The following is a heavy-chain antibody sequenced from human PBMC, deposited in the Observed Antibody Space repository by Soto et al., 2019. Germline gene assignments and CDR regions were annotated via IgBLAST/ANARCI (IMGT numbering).Heavy chain of an antibody. Sequence: QLQESGPGLVKPSETLSLTCTVSGGSISSSSYYWGWIRQPPGKGLEWIGSIYYSGSTYYNPSLKSRVTISVDTSKNQFSLKLSSVTAADTAVYYCARRGGYCSSTSCYFITDDAFDIWGQGTMVTVSS. CDR1: GGSISSSSYY. V-gene: IGHV4-39*01. D-gene: IGHD2-2*01. J-gene: IGHJ3*02. CDR2: IYYSGST. CDR3: ARRGGYCSSTSCYFITDDAFDI.